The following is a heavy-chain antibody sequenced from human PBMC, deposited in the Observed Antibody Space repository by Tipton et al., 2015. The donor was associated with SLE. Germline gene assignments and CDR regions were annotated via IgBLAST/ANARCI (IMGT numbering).Heavy chain of an antibody. CDR2: IRCDGSNK. D-gene: IGHD6-19*01. J-gene: IGHJ6*03. Sequence: SLRLSCAASGFTFSDFGMHWVRQVPGKGLEWVTSIRCDGSNKFYADSVKGRFTISRDNSKNTLYLQMDSLRAEDTAMYYCARTASVKKYFYYMDAWGKGTTVTVSS. CDR1: GFTFSDFG. CDR3: ARTASVKKYFYYMDA. V-gene: IGHV3-30*02.